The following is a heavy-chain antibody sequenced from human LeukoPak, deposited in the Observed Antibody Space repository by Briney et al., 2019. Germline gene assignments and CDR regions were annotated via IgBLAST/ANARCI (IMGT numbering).Heavy chain of an antibody. CDR1: GGSISSYY. CDR2: LYHSGTT. CDR3: AREPTMVRGASYFDY. J-gene: IGHJ4*02. D-gene: IGHD3-10*01. Sequence: PSETLSLTCTVSGGSISSYYWSWIRQPPGKGLEWIGCLYHSGTTNYNPSLNSRVTISVDTSKNQFSLNLTSVTAADTAVYYCAREPTMVRGASYFDYWGQGTLVTVSS. V-gene: IGHV4-59*12.